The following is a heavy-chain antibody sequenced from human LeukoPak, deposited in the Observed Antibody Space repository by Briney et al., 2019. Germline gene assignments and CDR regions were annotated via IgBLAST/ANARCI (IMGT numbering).Heavy chain of an antibody. CDR1: GHTFTSYG. CDR2: ISAYNGNT. CDR3: ARRYCTNGVCYTGFDY. V-gene: IGHV1-18*01. Sequence: ASVKVSCKASGHTFTSYGISWVRQAPGQGLEWMGWISAYNGNTNYAQKLQGRVTMTTDTSTSTAYMELRSLRSDDTAVYYCARRYCTNGVCYTGFDYWGQGTLVTVSS. D-gene: IGHD2-8*01. J-gene: IGHJ4*02.